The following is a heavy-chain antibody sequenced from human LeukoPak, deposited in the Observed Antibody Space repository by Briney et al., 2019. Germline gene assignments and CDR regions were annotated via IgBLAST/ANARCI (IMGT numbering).Heavy chain of an antibody. CDR3: AGSFGELLDGMDV. D-gene: IGHD3-10*01. V-gene: IGHV4-59*01. Sequence: PSETLSLTCTVSGVSISSYYWIWIRQPPGKGLEWIGYIYYSGSTNYNPSLKSRVTISVDTSKIQFSLKLSSVTAADTAVYYCAGSFGELLDGMDVWGQGTTVTVSS. CDR1: GVSISSYY. CDR2: IYYSGST. J-gene: IGHJ6*02.